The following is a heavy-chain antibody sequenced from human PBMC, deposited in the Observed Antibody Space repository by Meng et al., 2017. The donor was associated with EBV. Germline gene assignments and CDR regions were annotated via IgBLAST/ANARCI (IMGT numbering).Heavy chain of an antibody. CDR1: GYTFTSYD. V-gene: IGHV1-8*01. CDR2: MNPNSGNT. D-gene: IGHD2-15*01. Sequence: VQVGQSGAEVKKPGASVKVSCKASGYTFTSYDINWVRQATGQGLEWMGWMNPNSGNTGYAQKFQGRVTMTRNTSISTAYMELSSLRSEDTAVYYCARGRGVYCSGGSCYPGWFDPWGQGTLVTVSS. J-gene: IGHJ5*02. CDR3: ARGRGVYCSGGSCYPGWFDP.